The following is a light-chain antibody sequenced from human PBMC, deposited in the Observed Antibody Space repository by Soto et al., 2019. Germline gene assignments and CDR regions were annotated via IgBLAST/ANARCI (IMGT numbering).Light chain of an antibody. CDR3: QQYNSYSWT. J-gene: IGKJ1*01. Sequence: DIQMTQSPSTLSASVGDRVTITCRASQSISSWLDWYQQKPGKAPKLLMYDASSLESGGPSRFSGSGSGTEFTLTLSRLQSDDFATYYCQQYNSYSWTVGQGTNVEIK. V-gene: IGKV1-5*01. CDR2: DAS. CDR1: QSISSW.